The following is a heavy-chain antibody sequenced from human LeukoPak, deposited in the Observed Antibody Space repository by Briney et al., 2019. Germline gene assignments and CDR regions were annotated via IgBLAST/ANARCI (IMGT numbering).Heavy chain of an antibody. J-gene: IGHJ5*02. CDR2: IYSGGST. D-gene: IGHD1-26*01. V-gene: IGHV3-66*01. CDR3: ARGLGRHKERPIVGATDRWFDP. Sequence: HLGGSLRLSCAASGFTFSNYAMSWVRQAPGKGLEWVSVIYSGGSTYYADSVKGRFTISRDNSKNTLYLQMNSLRAEDTAVYYCARGLGRHKERPIVGATDRWFDPWGQGTLVTVSS. CDR1: GFTFSNYA.